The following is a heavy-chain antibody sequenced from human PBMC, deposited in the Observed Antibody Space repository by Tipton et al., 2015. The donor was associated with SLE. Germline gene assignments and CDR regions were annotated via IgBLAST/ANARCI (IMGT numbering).Heavy chain of an antibody. J-gene: IGHJ4*02. Sequence: TLSLTCAVYGGSFSGYYWSWIRQPPGKGLEWIGSIYHSGSTYYNPSLKSRVTISVDTSKNQFSLKLSSVTAADTAVYYCARAPRGCSSTSCLPYWGQGTLVTVSS. CDR2: IYHSGST. D-gene: IGHD2-2*01. CDR3: ARAPRGCSSTSCLPY. V-gene: IGHV4-34*01. CDR1: GGSFSGYY.